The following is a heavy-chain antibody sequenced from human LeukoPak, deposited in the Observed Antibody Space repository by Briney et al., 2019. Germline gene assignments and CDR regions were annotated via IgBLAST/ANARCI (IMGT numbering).Heavy chain of an antibody. CDR3: ARNVGWYSHDS. Sequence: PSETLSLTCTVSGDSLSSHYWSWIWQPPGKGLEWIGYIYGSGSTHYDPSLRSRVTISEDTSKNQFSLKLTSVTAADTAVYYYARNVGWYSHDSWGQGTLVTVSS. V-gene: IGHV4-59*08. J-gene: IGHJ4*02. D-gene: IGHD6-19*01. CDR1: GDSLSSHY. CDR2: IYGSGST.